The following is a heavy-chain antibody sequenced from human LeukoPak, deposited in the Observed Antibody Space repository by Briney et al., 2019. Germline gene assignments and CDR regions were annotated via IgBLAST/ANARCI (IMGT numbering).Heavy chain of an antibody. D-gene: IGHD3/OR15-3a*01. CDR2: INGDETSA. V-gene: IGHV3-74*01. J-gene: IGHJ4*02. Sequence: PGGSLRLSCVASGFSFSSFWMHWVRRAPGKGLLWVSSINGDETSATYADSVKGRFSISRDNAKNTLYLQMNSLRDEDTAIYHCARGTGFSVFDFWGQGNLVTASS. CDR1: GFSFSSFW. CDR3: ARGTGFSVFDF.